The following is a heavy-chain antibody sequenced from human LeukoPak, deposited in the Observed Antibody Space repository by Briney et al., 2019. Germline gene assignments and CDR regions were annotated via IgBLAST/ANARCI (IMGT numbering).Heavy chain of an antibody. J-gene: IGHJ4*02. CDR2: IHTSGNT. CDR1: GGSITSYY. CDR3: AREGSMTARPFVSIDY. V-gene: IGHV4-4*07. D-gene: IGHD6-6*01. Sequence: SETLSLTCTVSGGSITSYYWSWIRQPAGKGLEWIGLIHTSGNTDYNPSLQSRVTMSVDTSKNQFSLKVTSVTAADTAVYYCAREGSMTARPFVSIDYWGQGTLVTVSS.